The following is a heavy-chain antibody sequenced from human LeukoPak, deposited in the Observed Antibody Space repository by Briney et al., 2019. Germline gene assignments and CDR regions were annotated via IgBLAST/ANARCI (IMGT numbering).Heavy chain of an antibody. V-gene: IGHV4-39*01. CDR1: GDLIIGAPYY. CDR2: IYYSGST. D-gene: IGHD3-10*01. J-gene: IGHJ4*02. Sequence: SETLSLTCTVSGDLIIGAPYYWSWVRQPPGRGLEWIGNIYYSGSTFYNPSLKSRVTISVDTSKNQFSLKLSSVTAADTAVYYCARFMVRGLIVDYWGQGTLVTVSS. CDR3: ARFMVRGLIVDY.